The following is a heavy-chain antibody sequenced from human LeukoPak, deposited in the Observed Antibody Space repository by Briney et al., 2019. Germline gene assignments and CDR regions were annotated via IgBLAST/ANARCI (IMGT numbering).Heavy chain of an antibody. D-gene: IGHD6-13*01. V-gene: IGHV1-18*01. Sequence: GASVKVSCKASGYTFTSYGISWVRQAPGQGLEWMGWISAYNGNTNYAQKLQCRVTMTTDTSTSTAYMELRSLRSEDTAVYYCARDRSGSRWRWFDPWGQGTLVTVSS. CDR3: ARDRSGSRWRWFDP. CDR2: ISAYNGNT. CDR1: GYTFTSYG. J-gene: IGHJ5*02.